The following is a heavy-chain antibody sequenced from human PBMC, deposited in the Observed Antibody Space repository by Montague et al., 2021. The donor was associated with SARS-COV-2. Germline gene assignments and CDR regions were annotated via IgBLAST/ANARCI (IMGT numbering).Heavy chain of an antibody. V-gene: IGHV3-7*04. CDR2: LKESGSEK. D-gene: IGHD2-15*01. CDR1: GFTFTSYW. CDR3: ARGPRVVAATLWFDP. Sequence: SLRLSWSASGFTFTSYWMAWVRQAPGKGLEWVASLKESGSEKYILDSVKGRFTISRDNAKDSLYLQMNSLRAEDTAVYYCARGPRVVAATLWFDPWGQGTQVTVSS. J-gene: IGHJ5*02.